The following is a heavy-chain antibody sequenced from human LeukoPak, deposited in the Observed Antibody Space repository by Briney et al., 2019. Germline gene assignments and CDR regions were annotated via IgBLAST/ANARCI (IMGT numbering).Heavy chain of an antibody. J-gene: IGHJ4*02. CDR3: AKVISAVAAKGYFDY. V-gene: IGHV3-23*01. CDR2: ISGSGGST. D-gene: IGHD6-19*01. CDR1: GFTFSSYA. Sequence: GGPLRLSCAASGFTFSSYAMSWVRQAPGKGLEWVSAISGSGGSTYYADSVKGRFTISRDNSKNTLYLQMNSLRAEDTAVYYCAKVISAVAAKGYFDYWGQGTLVTVSS.